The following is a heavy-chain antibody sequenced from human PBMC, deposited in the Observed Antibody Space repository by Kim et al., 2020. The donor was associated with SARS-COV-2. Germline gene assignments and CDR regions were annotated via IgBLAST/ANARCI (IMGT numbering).Heavy chain of an antibody. J-gene: IGHJ6*03. CDR1: GGSFSGYY. CDR3: ARGTDGLGDIVLEVWSYYYYMDV. Sequence: SETLSLTCAVYGGSFSGYYWSWIRQPPGKGLEWIGEINHSGSTNYNPSLKSRVTISVDTSKNQFSLKLSSVTAADTAVYYCARGTDGLGDIVLEVWSYYYYMDVWGKGTTVTVSS. CDR2: INHSGST. V-gene: IGHV4-34*01. D-gene: IGHD2-8*02.